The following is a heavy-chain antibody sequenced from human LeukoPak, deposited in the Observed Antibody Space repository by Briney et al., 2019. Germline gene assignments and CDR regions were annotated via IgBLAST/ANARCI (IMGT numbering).Heavy chain of an antibody. CDR2: ISGSGGST. D-gene: IGHD3-22*01. Sequence: GGSLRLSCAASGFTFDDYGMNWVRQAPGKGLEWVSAISGSGGSTYYADSVKGRFTISRDNSKNTLYLQMNSLRAEDTAVYYCATYYYDSSGYYQYFQHWGQGTLVTVSS. V-gene: IGHV3-23*01. J-gene: IGHJ1*01. CDR1: GFTFDDYG. CDR3: ATYYYDSSGYYQYFQH.